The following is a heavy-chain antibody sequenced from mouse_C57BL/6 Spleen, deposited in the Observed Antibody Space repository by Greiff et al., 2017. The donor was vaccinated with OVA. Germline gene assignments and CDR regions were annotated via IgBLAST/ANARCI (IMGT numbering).Heavy chain of an antibody. J-gene: IGHJ1*03. CDR1: GFTFSSYG. V-gene: IGHV5-6*01. Sequence: EVKVVESGGDLVKPGGSLKLSCAASGFTFSSYGMSWVRQTPDKRLEWVATISSGGSYTYYPASVKGRFTISRDNAKNTLYLQMRSLKSEDTAMYYCARDTTVVEDWYFDVWGTGTTVTVSS. CDR3: ARDTTVVEDWYFDV. D-gene: IGHD1-1*01. CDR2: ISSGGSYT.